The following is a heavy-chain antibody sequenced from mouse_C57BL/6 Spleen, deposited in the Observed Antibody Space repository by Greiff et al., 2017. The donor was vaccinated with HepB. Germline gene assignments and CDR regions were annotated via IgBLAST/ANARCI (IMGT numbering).Heavy chain of an antibody. V-gene: IGHV1-69*01. CDR2: IDPSDSYT. CDR3: ASRGDSSYWYFDV. CDR1: GYTFTSYW. J-gene: IGHJ1*03. Sequence: QVQLQQPGAELVMPGASVKLSCEASGYTFTSYWMHWVKQRPGQGLEWIGEIDPSDSYTNYNQKFKGKSTLTVDKSSSTAYMQLSSLTSEDSAVYYCASRGDSSYWYFDVWGTGTTVTVSS. D-gene: IGHD1-1*01.